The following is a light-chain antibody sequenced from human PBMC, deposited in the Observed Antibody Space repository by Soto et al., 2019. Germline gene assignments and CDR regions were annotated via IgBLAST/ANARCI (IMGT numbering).Light chain of an antibody. CDR2: EVT. CDR3: NSYTTSSSNV. V-gene: IGLV2-14*01. CDR1: STDVGGYNY. Sequence: QSAPTQLASVYRSPGQSITISCTGTSTDVGGYNYVSWYQHRPGEAPTLMIFEVTKRPSGVSNRFSGSKSGNTASLTISGLQAEDEADYFCNSYTTSSSNVFGSGTKVTVL. J-gene: IGLJ1*01.